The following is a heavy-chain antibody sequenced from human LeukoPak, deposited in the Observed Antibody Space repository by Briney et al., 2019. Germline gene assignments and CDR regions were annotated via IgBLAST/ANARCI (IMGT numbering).Heavy chain of an antibody. CDR3: VRVAHRETISAVVLFWFDP. J-gene: IGHJ5*02. CDR1: GYSISSGYY. V-gene: IGHV4-38-2*01. D-gene: IGHD3-3*01. CDR2: IYHSGNT. Sequence: SETLSLTCAVSGYSISSGYYWGWIRQPPGKGLEWIGGIYHSGNTYYNPSLKNRVTISVDTSKNQFSLNLRSVTAADTAVYYCVRVAHRETISAVVLFWFDPWGQGTLVTVSS.